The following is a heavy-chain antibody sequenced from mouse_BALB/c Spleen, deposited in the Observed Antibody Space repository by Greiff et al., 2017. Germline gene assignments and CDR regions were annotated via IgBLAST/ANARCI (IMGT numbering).Heavy chain of an antibody. CDR2: IYPGNSDT. CDR1: GYSFTSYW. J-gene: IGHJ4*01. CDR3: TRGDGADAMDY. V-gene: IGHV1-5*01. D-gene: IGHD1-1*02. Sequence: SGTVLARPGASVKMSCKASGYSFTSYWMHWVKQRPGLGLEWIGAIYPGNSDTSYNQKFKGKAKLTAVTSASTAYMELSSLTNEDSAVYYCTRGDGADAMDYWGQGTSVTVSS.